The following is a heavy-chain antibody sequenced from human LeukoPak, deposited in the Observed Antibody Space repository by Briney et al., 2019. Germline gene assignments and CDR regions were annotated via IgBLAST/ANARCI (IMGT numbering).Heavy chain of an antibody. CDR3: ARGAPRGSQGWFDP. CDR2: IYSGGST. D-gene: IGHD1-26*01. J-gene: IGHJ5*02. CDR1: GFTFSSYW. V-gene: IGHV3-66*01. Sequence: GGSLRLSCAASGFTFSSYWMSWVRQAPGKGLEWVSVIYSGGSTYYADSVKGRFTISRDNSKNTLYLQMNSLRVEDTALYYCARGAPRGSQGWFDPWGQGTLVTVSS.